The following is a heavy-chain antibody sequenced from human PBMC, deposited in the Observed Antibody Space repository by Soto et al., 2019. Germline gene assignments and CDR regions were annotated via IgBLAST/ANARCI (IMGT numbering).Heavy chain of an antibody. V-gene: IGHV3-15*01. J-gene: IGHJ3*02. Sequence: EVQLVESGGGLVKPGGSIRLSCAASGFTFSNAWMSWVRQAPGKGLEWVGRIKSKTDGGTTDYAAPVKGRFTISRDDSKNTLYLQMNSLKTEDTAVYYCTTPSAYCGGDCTDAFDIWGQGTMVTVSS. D-gene: IGHD2-21*02. CDR2: IKSKTDGGTT. CDR3: TTPSAYCGGDCTDAFDI. CDR1: GFTFSNAW.